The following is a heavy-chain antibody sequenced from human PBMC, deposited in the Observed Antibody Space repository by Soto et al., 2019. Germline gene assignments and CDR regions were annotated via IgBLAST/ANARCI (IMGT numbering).Heavy chain of an antibody. CDR3: ARDYGSGSVYYFDY. V-gene: IGHV1-18*01. CDR1: GYTFTSYG. J-gene: IGHJ4*02. D-gene: IGHD3-10*01. Sequence: ASVRVSCTASGYTFTSYGISWVRQAPGQGLEWMGWISAYNGNTNYAQKLQGRVTMTTDTSTSTAYMELRSLRSDDTAVYYCARDYGSGSVYYFDYWGQGTLVTVS. CDR2: ISAYNGNT.